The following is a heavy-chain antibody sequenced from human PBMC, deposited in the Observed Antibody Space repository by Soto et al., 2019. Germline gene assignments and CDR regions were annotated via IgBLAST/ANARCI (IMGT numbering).Heavy chain of an antibody. Sequence: PGESLKISCVGSGFSFSRYTVGWVRQVPGKGLEWMGVIHPGDSDTRYSPSFQGQVTISADKSISTAYLQWSSLKASDTAMYYCARRRAIKSGGSAYYFDYWGQGTLVTVSS. V-gene: IGHV5-51*01. D-gene: IGHD2-15*01. CDR1: GFSFSRYT. CDR2: IHPGDSDT. CDR3: ARRRAIKSGGSAYYFDY. J-gene: IGHJ4*02.